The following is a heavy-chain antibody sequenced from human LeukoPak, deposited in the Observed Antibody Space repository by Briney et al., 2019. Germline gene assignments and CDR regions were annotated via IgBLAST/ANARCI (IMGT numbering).Heavy chain of an antibody. CDR2: IKQDGSEK. CDR1: GFTFSSYW. V-gene: IGHV3-7*03. J-gene: IGHJ4*02. CDR3: ARDTSSGYYRGVFDY. Sequence: GGSLRLSCAASGFTFSSYWMSWVRQAPGKGLEWVANIKQDGSEKYYVDSVKGRFTISRDNAKNSLYLQMNSLSAEDTDVYFCARDTSSGYYRGVFDYWGQGTLVTVSS. D-gene: IGHD3-22*01.